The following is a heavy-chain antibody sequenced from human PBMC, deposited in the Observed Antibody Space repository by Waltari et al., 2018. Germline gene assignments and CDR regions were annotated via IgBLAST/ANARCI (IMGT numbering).Heavy chain of an antibody. V-gene: IGHV4-38-2*02. D-gene: IGHD6-6*01. CDR2: IYHSGST. Sequence: QVQLQESGPGLVKPSETLSLTCAVSGYSISSGYYWCWIRQPPGKGLEWIGSIYHSGSTYYNPSLKSRVTTSVDTSRNQFSLKLSSVTAADTAVYYCAREGAARTDKNYFDYWGQGTLVTVSS. CDR1: GYSISSGYY. J-gene: IGHJ4*02. CDR3: AREGAARTDKNYFDY.